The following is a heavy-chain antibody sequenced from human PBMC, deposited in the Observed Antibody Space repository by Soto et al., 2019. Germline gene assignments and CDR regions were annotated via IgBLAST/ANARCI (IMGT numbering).Heavy chain of an antibody. V-gene: IGHV3-30*18. CDR2: ISYDGSNK. Sequence: QVQLVESGGGVVQPGRSLRLSCAASGFTFSSYGMHWVRQAPGKGLEWVAVISYDGSNKYYADSVKGRFTISRDNSKNTLYLHMNSLRAEDTAVYYCANDSSVVVTAIGSWYFDLWGRGTLVTVSS. D-gene: IGHD2-21*02. CDR1: GFTFSSYG. J-gene: IGHJ2*01. CDR3: ANDSSVVVTAIGSWYFDL.